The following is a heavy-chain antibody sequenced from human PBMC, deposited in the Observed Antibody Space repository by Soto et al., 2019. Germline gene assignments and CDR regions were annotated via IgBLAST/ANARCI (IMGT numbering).Heavy chain of an antibody. D-gene: IGHD4-4*01. V-gene: IGHV3-23*01. J-gene: IGHJ5*02. CDR1: VFTFSSYA. CDR3: AKGKNGYSYWFDL. Sequence: EVQLLESGGGLVQPGGSLGLSCSASVFTFSSYAMTWVRQTPGKGLEWVSSITASGGTTYYADSVKGQFTISRDNSKNTLHLQMNSLRVEDTAVYYCAKGKNGYSYWFDLWGQGTLVTVSS. CDR2: ITASGGTT.